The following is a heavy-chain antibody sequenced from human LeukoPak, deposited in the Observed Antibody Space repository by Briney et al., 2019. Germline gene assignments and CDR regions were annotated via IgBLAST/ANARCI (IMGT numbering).Heavy chain of an antibody. CDR1: GFTFSSYG. J-gene: IGHJ6*03. V-gene: IGHV3-23*01. Sequence: PGGSLRLSCAASGFTFSSYGMSWVRQAPGKGLEWISAISGSGAGTHYADSVKGRFTISRDNSKNTLYLQMNSLRAEDTAVYYCARNSNRYYYYYMDVWGKGTTVTISS. CDR3: ARNSNRYYYYYMDV. CDR2: ISGSGAGT. D-gene: IGHD4-11*01.